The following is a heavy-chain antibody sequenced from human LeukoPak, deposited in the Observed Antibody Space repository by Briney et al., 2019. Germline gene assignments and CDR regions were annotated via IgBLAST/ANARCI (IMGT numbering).Heavy chain of an antibody. D-gene: IGHD1-26*01. V-gene: IGHV3-53*01. CDR2: IYSGGST. CDR3: AKNRGAGSHYYYHMNV. Sequence: PGGSLRLSCAASGFTVSSNYMSWVRQAPGKGLEWVSVIYSGGSTYYADSVKGRFTISRDNSKNTLYLQLNSLRVEDTAVYYCAKNRGAGSHYYYHMNVWGKGTMVTVSS. CDR1: GFTVSSNY. J-gene: IGHJ6*03.